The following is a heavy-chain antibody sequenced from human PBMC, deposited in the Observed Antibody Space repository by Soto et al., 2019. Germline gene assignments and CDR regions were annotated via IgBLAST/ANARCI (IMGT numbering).Heavy chain of an antibody. V-gene: IGHV3-30-3*01. CDR3: AKGYGAEYYYYMAV. CDR1: GFTFSSYA. D-gene: IGHD5-18*01. CDR2: ISYDGSNK. Sequence: GGSLRLSCAASGFTFSSYAMHWVRQAPGKGLEWVAVISYDGSNKYCADSVKGRFTISRDNSKNTLYLQMNSLRAEDTALYYCAKGYGAEYYYYMAVWGKGTTVTVSS. J-gene: IGHJ6*03.